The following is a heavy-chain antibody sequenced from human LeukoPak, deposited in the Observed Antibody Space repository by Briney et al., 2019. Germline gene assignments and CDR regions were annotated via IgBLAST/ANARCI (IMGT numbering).Heavy chain of an antibody. V-gene: IGHV3-30*03. CDR1: GFTFRTYG. Sequence: GSLRLSCAASGFTFRTYGTHWVRQAPGKGLEWVAVVSYDGSNKYYPDSVKGRFTISRDNSKNTLYLQMSSLRPEDTATYYCARSTPPLKGGYYFDFWGQGTLVTVSS. CDR2: VSYDGSNK. CDR3: ARSTPPLKGGYYFDF. J-gene: IGHJ4*02. D-gene: IGHD1-26*01.